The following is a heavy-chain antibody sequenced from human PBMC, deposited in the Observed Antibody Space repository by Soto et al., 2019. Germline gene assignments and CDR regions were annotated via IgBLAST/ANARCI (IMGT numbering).Heavy chain of an antibody. CDR2: IYYSGST. D-gene: IGHD5-12*01. Sequence: SETLSLTCTVSGGSISSSGYYWRWIRQHPGKGLEWIGYIYYSGSTYYNPSLKSRVTISVDTSKNQFSLKLSSVTAADTAVYYCARDRGDGYNWDPFDPWGQGTLVTVSS. CDR3: ARDRGDGYNWDPFDP. J-gene: IGHJ5*02. V-gene: IGHV4-31*03. CDR1: GGSISSSGYY.